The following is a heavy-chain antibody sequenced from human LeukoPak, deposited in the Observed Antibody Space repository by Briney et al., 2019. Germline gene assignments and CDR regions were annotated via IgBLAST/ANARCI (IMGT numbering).Heavy chain of an antibody. V-gene: IGHV4-4*09. Sequence: SETLSLTCTVSGGSISGYYWSWIRQPPGKGLEWIGYIYTSGSTNYNPSLKSRVTISVDTSKNQFSLGLSSVTAADTAMYFCARAYSRNYSHFDDWGQGTLVTVSS. CDR2: IYTSGST. D-gene: IGHD1-26*01. CDR3: ARAYSRNYSHFDD. CDR1: GGSISGYY. J-gene: IGHJ4*02.